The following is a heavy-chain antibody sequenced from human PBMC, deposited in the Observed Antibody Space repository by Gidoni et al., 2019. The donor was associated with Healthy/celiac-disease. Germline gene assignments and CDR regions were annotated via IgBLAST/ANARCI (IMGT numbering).Heavy chain of an antibody. Sequence: EVQLLESGGGLVQPGGSLRLSCAASGFTFRSYAMSWVRQAPGKGREWVSAISGSGGSTYYADSVKGRFTISRDNSKNTLYLQMNSLRAEDTAVYYCAKEGGSSGYYYQDYWGQGTLVTVSS. J-gene: IGHJ4*02. CDR2: ISGSGGST. CDR3: AKEGGSSGYYYQDY. CDR1: GFTFRSYA. V-gene: IGHV3-23*01. D-gene: IGHD3-22*01.